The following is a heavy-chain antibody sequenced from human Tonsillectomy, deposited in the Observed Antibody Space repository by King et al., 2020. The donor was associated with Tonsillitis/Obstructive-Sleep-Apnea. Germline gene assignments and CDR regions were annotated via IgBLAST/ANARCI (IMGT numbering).Heavy chain of an antibody. J-gene: IGHJ4*02. CDR2: FDPEDGET. CDR1: GYTLTELS. V-gene: IGHV1-24*01. Sequence: QLVQSGAEVKKPGASVKVSCQVSGYTLTELSMHWVRQAPGKGLEWMGGFDPEDGETIYAQKFQGRVTMTEDTSTDTAYMELSSLRSEDTAVYYCTTAPHDYGDYVPFDYWGQGTLVTVSS. D-gene: IGHD4-17*01. CDR3: TTAPHDYGDYVPFDY.